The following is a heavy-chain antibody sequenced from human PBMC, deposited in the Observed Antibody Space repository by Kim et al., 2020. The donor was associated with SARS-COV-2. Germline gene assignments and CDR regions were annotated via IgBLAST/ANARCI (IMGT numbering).Heavy chain of an antibody. D-gene: IGHD3-22*01. CDR3: ARRLRLPYYYDCSGYYNAFDI. V-gene: IGHV4-39*01. CDR1: GGSISSSSYY. CDR2: IYYSGST. Sequence: SETLSLTCTVSGGSISSSSYYWGWIRQPPGKGLEWIGSIYYSGSTYYNPSLKXRVTISVDTSKNQFSLKLSSVTAADTAVYYCARRLRLPYYYDCSGYYNAFDIXGQGTMVTV. J-gene: IGHJ3*02.